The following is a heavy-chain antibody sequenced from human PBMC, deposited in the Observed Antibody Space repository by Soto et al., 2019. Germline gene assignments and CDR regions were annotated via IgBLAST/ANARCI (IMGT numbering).Heavy chain of an antibody. Sequence: GGSLRLSCAASGFTFSSYAMHWVRQAPGKGLEWVAVISYDGSNKYYADSVKGRFTISRDNSKNTLYLQMNSLRAEDTAVYYCARDGVLLWFGESRALDYWGQGTLVTVSS. D-gene: IGHD3-10*01. CDR3: ARDGVLLWFGESRALDY. CDR2: ISYDGSNK. CDR1: GFTFSSYA. J-gene: IGHJ4*02. V-gene: IGHV3-30-3*01.